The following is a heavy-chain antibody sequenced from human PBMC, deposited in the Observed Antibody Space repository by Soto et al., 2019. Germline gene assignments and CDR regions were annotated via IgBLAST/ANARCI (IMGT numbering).Heavy chain of an antibody. CDR2: FDPEDGET. V-gene: IGHV1-24*01. CDR1: GYTLTELS. D-gene: IGHD5-12*01. Sequence: QVQLVQSGAEVKKPGASVKVSCKVSGYTLTELSMHWVRQAPGKGLEWMGGFDPEDGETIYAQKFQGRVTMTEDTSTDTAYMELSSLRSEDTAVYYCATDGRSGYDSGGTTYYYYDMDVWGQGTTVTVSS. J-gene: IGHJ6*02. CDR3: ATDGRSGYDSGGTTYYYYDMDV.